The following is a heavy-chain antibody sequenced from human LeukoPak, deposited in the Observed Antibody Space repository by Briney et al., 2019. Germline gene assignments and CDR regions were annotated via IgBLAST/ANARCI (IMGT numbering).Heavy chain of an antibody. CDR1: GYTFTGYY. Sequence: ASVKVSCKASGYTFTGYYIHWVRQAPGQGLEWMGWINPISGGTNYAEKFQGRVTTTRDTSINTAYMELTRLRSDDTAIYYCSRTCGGDCFSEYFLDYWGQGTLVTVSS. CDR3: SRTCGGDCFSEYFLDY. D-gene: IGHD2-21*02. V-gene: IGHV1-2*02. J-gene: IGHJ4*02. CDR2: INPISGGT.